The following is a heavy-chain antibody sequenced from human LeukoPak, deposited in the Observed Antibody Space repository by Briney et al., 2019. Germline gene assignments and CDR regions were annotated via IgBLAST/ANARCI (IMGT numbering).Heavy chain of an antibody. Sequence: PGRSLRLSCAASGFTFSRYNMNWVRQAPGKGLEWVSYISSSSSTIYYADSVKGRFTISRDNAKNSLYLQMNSLRAEDTAVYYCASRMGDYFDTSGYLTWGQGTLVTVSS. CDR1: GFTFSRYN. D-gene: IGHD3-22*01. CDR3: ASRMGDYFDTSGYLT. J-gene: IGHJ5*02. V-gene: IGHV3-48*01. CDR2: ISSSSSTI.